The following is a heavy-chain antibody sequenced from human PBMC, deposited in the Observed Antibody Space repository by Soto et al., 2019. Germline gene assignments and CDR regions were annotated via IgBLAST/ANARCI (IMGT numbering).Heavy chain of an antibody. CDR3: AMDYGDRPEYFKH. D-gene: IGHD4-17*01. Sequence: QVQLVQPGPDLKRPGASMKVSCKASGYTFTSYGISWVRQAPGQGLEWMAWISPLKGRTQYSQKAQGRVTLSTDTSSNTAYMEMTTLRVDDTAVYYCAMDYGDRPEYFKHWGQGTLDTVS. J-gene: IGHJ1*01. CDR2: ISPLKGRT. V-gene: IGHV1-18*04. CDR1: GYTFTSYG.